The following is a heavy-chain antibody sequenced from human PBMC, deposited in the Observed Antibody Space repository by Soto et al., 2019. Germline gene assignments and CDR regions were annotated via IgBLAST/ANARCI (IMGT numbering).Heavy chain of an antibody. V-gene: IGHV4-59*01. J-gene: IGHJ4*02. CDR2: IYYSGST. Sequence: QVQLQESGPGLVKPSETLSLTCTVSGGSISSYYWSWIRQPPGKGLEWIGYIYYSGSTNYNPSLKSRVTISVDSSKNPFSLKLSSGTAADTAVYYCARAPAPLDSSSWYYFDYWGQGTLVTVSS. CDR1: GGSISSYY. D-gene: IGHD6-13*01. CDR3: ARAPAPLDSSSWYYFDY.